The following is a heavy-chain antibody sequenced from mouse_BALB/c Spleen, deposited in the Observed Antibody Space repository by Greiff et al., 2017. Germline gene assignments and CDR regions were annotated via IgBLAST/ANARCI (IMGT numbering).Heavy chain of an antibody. D-gene: IGHD1-1*01. J-gene: IGHJ4*01. CDR1: GFTFSSYA. CDR3: ARDYPDYYAMDY. V-gene: IGHV5-6-5*01. CDR2: ISSGGST. Sequence: EVKLMESGGGLVKPGGSLKLSCAASGFTFSSYAMSWVRQTPEKRLEWVASISSGGSTYYPDSVKGRFTISRDNARNILYLQMSSLRSEDTAMYYCARDYPDYYAMDYWGQGTSVTVSS.